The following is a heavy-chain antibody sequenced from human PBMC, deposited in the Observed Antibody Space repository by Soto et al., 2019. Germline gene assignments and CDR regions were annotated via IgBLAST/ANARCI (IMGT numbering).Heavy chain of an antibody. D-gene: IGHD3-9*01. Sequence: GGSLRLSCAASGFTFSSYAMSWVRQAPGKGLEWVSAISGSGGSTYYADSVKGRFTISRDNSKNTLYLQMNSLRAEDTAVYYCAKAPYYDILTGYYNVLFDYWGQGTLVTVSS. CDR1: GFTFSSYA. CDR3: AKAPYYDILTGYYNVLFDY. V-gene: IGHV3-23*01. J-gene: IGHJ4*02. CDR2: ISGSGGST.